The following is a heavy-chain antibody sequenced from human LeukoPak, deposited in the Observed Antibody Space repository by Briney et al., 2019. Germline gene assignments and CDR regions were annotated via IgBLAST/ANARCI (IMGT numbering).Heavy chain of an antibody. D-gene: IGHD6-19*01. Sequence: ASVKVSCKASGYTFTSHGITWVRQAPGQGLEWMGWISGYNGDTIYAQKFQGRITMTTETSTSTAYMEVWSLRSDDTAVYYCARDPSNTSGRFWYLDVWGRGTLVTVSA. CDR1: GYTFTSHG. V-gene: IGHV1-18*01. CDR3: ARDPSNTSGRFWYLDV. J-gene: IGHJ2*01. CDR2: ISGYNGDT.